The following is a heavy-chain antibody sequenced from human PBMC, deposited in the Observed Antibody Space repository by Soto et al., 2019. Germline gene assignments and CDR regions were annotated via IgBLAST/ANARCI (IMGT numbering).Heavy chain of an antibody. V-gene: IGHV1-18*01. CDR2: ISACSGNT. D-gene: IGHD1-1*01. CDR1: GYTFTSYG. CDR3: ARDPGGRNWNFVY. J-gene: IGHJ4*02. Sequence: ASVKVSCKASGYTFTSYGISWVRQAPGQGLEWMGIISACSGNTSYAQKFQGRVTMTRDTSTSTVYMELSSLGSEDTAVYYCARDPGGRNWNFVYWGQGTLVTVSS.